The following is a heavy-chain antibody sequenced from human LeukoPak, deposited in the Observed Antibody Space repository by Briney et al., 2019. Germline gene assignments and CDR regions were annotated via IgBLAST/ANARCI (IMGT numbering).Heavy chain of an antibody. CDR3: ARITYGSSGYFDY. Sequence: GGSLRLSCAASGFTFRSSWMHWVRQAPGKGLVWVSRITSDGTNTNYAGSVKGRVTISRDSAKNTLYLEMNSLGAEDTAVYYYARITYGSSGYFDYWGQGTLVTVSS. CDR1: GFTFRSSW. V-gene: IGHV3-74*01. J-gene: IGHJ4*02. CDR2: ITSDGTNT. D-gene: IGHD3-22*01.